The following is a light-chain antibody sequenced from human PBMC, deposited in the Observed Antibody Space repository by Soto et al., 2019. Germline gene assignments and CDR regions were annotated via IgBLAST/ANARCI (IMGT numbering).Light chain of an antibody. Sequence: DIPMTPSPSTLSASVGDRVTITCRASQSISSWLAWNQQKPGKAPPLLIYKASSLESGVPSRFSGSGSGTEFALTISSLQSDDFGTYYCQQYNSYWTFGEVNKVELK. J-gene: IGKJ1*01. CDR2: KAS. V-gene: IGKV1-5*03. CDR1: QSISSW. CDR3: QQYNSYWT.